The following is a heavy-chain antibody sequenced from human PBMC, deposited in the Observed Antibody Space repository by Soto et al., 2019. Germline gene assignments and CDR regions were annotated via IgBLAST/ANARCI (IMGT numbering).Heavy chain of an antibody. Sequence: GGSLRLSCAASGFTFSSYGMHWVRQAPGKGLEWVAVISYDGSNKYYADSVKGQFTISRDNSKNTLYLQMNSLRAEDTAVYYCAKDDLGIAARRFDYWGQGTLVTVSS. J-gene: IGHJ4*02. V-gene: IGHV3-30*18. D-gene: IGHD6-6*01. CDR3: AKDDLGIAARRFDY. CDR2: ISYDGSNK. CDR1: GFTFSSYG.